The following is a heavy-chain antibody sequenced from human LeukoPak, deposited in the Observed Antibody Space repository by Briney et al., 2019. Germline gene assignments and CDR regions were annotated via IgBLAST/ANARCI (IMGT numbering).Heavy chain of an antibody. CDR2: IYYSGST. J-gene: IGHJ5*02. CDR3: ARRGSYYYGSGIKGFDP. Sequence: SETLSLTCTVSGGSISSYYWSWIRQPPGKGLEWIGYIYYSGSTNYNPSLKSRVTISVDTSKNQFSLKLSSVTAADTAVYYCARRGSYYYGSGIKGFDPWGQGTLVTVSS. V-gene: IGHV4-59*08. D-gene: IGHD3-10*01. CDR1: GGSISSYY.